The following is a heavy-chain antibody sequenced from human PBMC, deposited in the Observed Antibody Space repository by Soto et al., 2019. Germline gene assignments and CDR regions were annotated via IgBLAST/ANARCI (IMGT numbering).Heavy chain of an antibody. V-gene: IGHV4-4*07. Sequence: SETLSLTCSVSGGSIRSFYWSWIRQTAGQGLEWIGRIYTTVNTNYNPSLKRRVTMSVDMSKSQFSLRLSSVTAADTAVYYCARGPSNKFYYGSDVWGQGTTVTVSS. CDR2: IYTTVNT. CDR3: ARGPSNKFYYGSDV. J-gene: IGHJ6*02. CDR1: GGSIRSFY.